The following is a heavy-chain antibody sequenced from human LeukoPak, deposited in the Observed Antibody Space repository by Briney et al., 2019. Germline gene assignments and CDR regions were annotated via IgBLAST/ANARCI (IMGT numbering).Heavy chain of an antibody. CDR2: INPNSGGT. CDR3: ARSHSTRNWFDP. Sequence: ASVKVSCKASGYTFTYRYLHWVRQAPGQALEWMGWINPNSGGTNYAQKFQGRVTMTTDTSTSTAYMELRSLRSDDTAVYYCARSHSTRNWFDPWGQGTLVTVSS. J-gene: IGHJ5*02. D-gene: IGHD2-8*01. CDR1: GYTFTYRY. V-gene: IGHV1-2*02.